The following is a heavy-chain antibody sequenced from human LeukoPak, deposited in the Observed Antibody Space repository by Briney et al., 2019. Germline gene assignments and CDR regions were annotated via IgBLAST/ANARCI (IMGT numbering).Heavy chain of an antibody. CDR2: IYYSGST. V-gene: IGHV4-39*07. D-gene: IGHD1-1*01. Sequence: PSETLSLTCTVSGGSIRYSNYYWGWIRQPPGKGLEWIGSIYYSGSTYYNPSLKSRVTISVDTSKNHFSLKLSSVTAADTAVYYCASNWSDFDYWGRGTLVTVSS. J-gene: IGHJ4*02. CDR3: ASNWSDFDY. CDR1: GGSIRYSNYY.